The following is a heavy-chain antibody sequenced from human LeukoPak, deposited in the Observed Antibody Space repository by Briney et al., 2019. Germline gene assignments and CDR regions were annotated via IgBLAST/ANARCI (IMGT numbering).Heavy chain of an antibody. D-gene: IGHD6-6*01. V-gene: IGHV3-21*01. J-gene: IGHJ4*02. Sequence: NPGGSLRLSCAASGFTFSSYSMNWVRQAPGKGLEWVSSISSSSSYIYYADSVKGRFTISRDNARTSLYLQMNSLRAEDTAVYYCATYSTSSRAGFEYWGQGTLVTVSS. CDR1: GFTFSSYS. CDR2: ISSSSSYI. CDR3: ATYSTSSRAGFEY.